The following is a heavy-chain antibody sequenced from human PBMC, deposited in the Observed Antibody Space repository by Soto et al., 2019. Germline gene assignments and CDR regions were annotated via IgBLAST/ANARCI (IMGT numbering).Heavy chain of an antibody. CDR3: ARDNFGGSYSP. J-gene: IGHJ5*02. D-gene: IGHD1-26*01. V-gene: IGHV4-59*01. CDR1: GGSISSYY. CDR2: IYYSGST. Sequence: SETLSLTCTVSGGSISSYYWSWIRQPPGKGLEWIGYIYYSGSTNYNPSIKSRVTISVDTSKNQFSLKLSSVTAADTAVYYCARDNFGGSYSPWGQGTLVTVSS.